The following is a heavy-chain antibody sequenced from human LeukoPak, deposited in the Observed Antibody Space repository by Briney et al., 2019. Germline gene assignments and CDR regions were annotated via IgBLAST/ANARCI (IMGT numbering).Heavy chain of an antibody. CDR2: INHSGST. J-gene: IGHJ4*02. Sequence: KPSETLSLTCAVYGGSFSGYYWSWIRQPPGKGLEWIGEINHSGSTNYNPSLKSRVTISVGTSKNQFSLKLSSVTAADTAVYYCARFPLWYSSSWYFDYWGQGTLVTVSS. CDR3: ARFPLWYSSSWYFDY. V-gene: IGHV4-34*01. D-gene: IGHD6-13*01. CDR1: GGSFSGYY.